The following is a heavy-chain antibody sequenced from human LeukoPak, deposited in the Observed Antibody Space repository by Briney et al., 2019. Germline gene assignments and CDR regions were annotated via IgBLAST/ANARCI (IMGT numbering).Heavy chain of an antibody. CDR1: GGSFSGYY. Sequence: PSETLSLTCAVYGGSFSGYYWSWIRQPPGKGLEWIGEINHSGSTNYNPSLKSRVTISVDTSKNQFSLKLSSVTAADTAVYYCARRITIFGVVIMKPFGYFDYWGQGTLVTVSS. D-gene: IGHD3-3*01. CDR2: INHSGST. J-gene: IGHJ4*02. V-gene: IGHV4-34*01. CDR3: ARRITIFGVVIMKPFGYFDY.